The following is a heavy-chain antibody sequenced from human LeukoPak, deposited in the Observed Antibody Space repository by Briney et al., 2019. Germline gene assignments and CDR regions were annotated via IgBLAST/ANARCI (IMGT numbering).Heavy chain of an antibody. CDR1: GFTFSTDW. D-gene: IGHD3-16*01. CDR2: VSPDGNGR. J-gene: IGHJ4*02. Sequence: GGSLRLSCAASGFTFSTDWMFWVRQAPGRGLEWVGNVSPDGNGRYYVDSAKGRFTISRDNAGNSLYLEMNSLKAEDTAVYYCARQGGFWGQGTLVTVSS. V-gene: IGHV3-7*05. CDR3: ARQGGF.